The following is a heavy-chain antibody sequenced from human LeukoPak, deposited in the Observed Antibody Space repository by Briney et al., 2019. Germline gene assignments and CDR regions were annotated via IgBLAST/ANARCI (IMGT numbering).Heavy chain of an antibody. D-gene: IGHD3-3*01. Sequence: QTGGSLRLSCAASGFTFSSYGMHWVRQAPGKGLEWVAVISYDGSNKYYADSVKGRFTISRDNSKNTLYLQMNSLRAEDTAVYYCARDRFLEWLEPSYGMDVWGQGTTVTVSS. CDR2: ISYDGSNK. J-gene: IGHJ6*02. CDR3: ARDRFLEWLEPSYGMDV. V-gene: IGHV3-30*03. CDR1: GFTFSSYG.